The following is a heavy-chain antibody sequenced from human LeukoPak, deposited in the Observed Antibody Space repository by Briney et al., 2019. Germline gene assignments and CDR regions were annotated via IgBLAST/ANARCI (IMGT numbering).Heavy chain of an antibody. Sequence: SETLSLTCTVSGGSISSYYWSWIRQPPGKGLEWIGYIYYSGSTNYNPSLKSRVTMSVDISKNQFSLKLSSVTAADAAVYYCARGSGWYFLWGQGTLVTVSS. D-gene: IGHD6-19*01. J-gene: IGHJ4*02. CDR3: ARGSGWYFL. CDR1: GGSISSYY. CDR2: IYYSGST. V-gene: IGHV4-59*08.